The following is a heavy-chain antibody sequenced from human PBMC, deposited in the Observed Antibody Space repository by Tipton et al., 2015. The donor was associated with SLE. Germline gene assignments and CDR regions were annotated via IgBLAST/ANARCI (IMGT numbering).Heavy chain of an antibody. D-gene: IGHD3-22*01. CDR3: ARGNKITTEY. V-gene: IGHV3-7*01. CDR1: GFTFSSYW. Sequence: SGFTFSSYWMSWVRQAPGRGLEWVANIKQDGSEKYYVDSVKGRFTISRDNAKNSLYLQMNSLRAEDTAVYYCARGNKITTEYWGQGTLVTVSS. CDR2: IKQDGSEK. J-gene: IGHJ4*02.